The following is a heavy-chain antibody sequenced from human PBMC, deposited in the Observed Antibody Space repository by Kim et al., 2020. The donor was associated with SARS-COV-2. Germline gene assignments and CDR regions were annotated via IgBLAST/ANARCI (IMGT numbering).Heavy chain of an antibody. CDR1: GFTFSSYW. CDR2: INSDGSST. J-gene: IGHJ3*02. D-gene: IGHD2-21*01. Sequence: GGSLGLSCAASGFTFSSYWMHWVRQAPGKGLVWVSRINSDGSSTSYADSVKGRFTISRDNAKNTLYLQMNSLRAEDTAVYYCARAVVVGTTHNTLNDYDAFDIWGQGTMVTVSS. CDR3: ARAVVVGTTHNTLNDYDAFDI. V-gene: IGHV3-74*01.